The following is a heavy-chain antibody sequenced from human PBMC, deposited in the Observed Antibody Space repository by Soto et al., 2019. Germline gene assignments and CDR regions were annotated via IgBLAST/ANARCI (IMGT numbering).Heavy chain of an antibody. CDR3: TRRAVRYYKGMDV. CDR1: GDSFSSNW. Sequence: RGESLKISCKVSGDSFSSNWIGWVRQMPGKGLEWMGIIYPVDSDTRYSPSFQGQVSISVDGSITTAFLQWSSLKVSDTAIYHCTRRAVRYYKGMDVWGQGTTVTVSS. CDR2: IYPVDSDT. J-gene: IGHJ6*02. D-gene: IGHD3-10*01. V-gene: IGHV5-51*01.